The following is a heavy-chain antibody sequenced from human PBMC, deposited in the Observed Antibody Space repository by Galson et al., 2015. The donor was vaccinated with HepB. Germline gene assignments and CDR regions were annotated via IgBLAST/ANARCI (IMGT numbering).Heavy chain of an antibody. J-gene: IGHJ4*02. V-gene: IGHV3-53*01. Sequence: LRLYAPAQACTDNGPYMSCARQAPGKDLEWGPARYSGGAPDYADSVKGRFTITTDTLKNTRHLQMNSLSAEDTAVYFCAGGSGGWVFDYWGQGTLGTVSS. CDR1: ACTDNGPY. CDR2: RYSGGAP. CDR3: AGGSGGWVFDY. D-gene: IGHD3-10*01.